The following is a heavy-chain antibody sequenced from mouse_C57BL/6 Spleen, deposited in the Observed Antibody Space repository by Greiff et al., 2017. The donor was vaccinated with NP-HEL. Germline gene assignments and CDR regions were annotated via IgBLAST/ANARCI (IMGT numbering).Heavy chain of an antibody. D-gene: IGHD1-1*01. Sequence: EVQLQQSGPELVKPGASVKIPCKASGYTFTDYNMDWVKQSHGKSLEWIGDINPNNGGTIYNQKFKGKATLTVDKSSSTAYMELRSLTSEDTAVYYGARGGTTVVQYYYAMDYWGQGTSVTVSS. CDR3: ARGGTTVVQYYYAMDY. CDR2: INPNNGGT. J-gene: IGHJ4*01. V-gene: IGHV1-18*01. CDR1: GYTFTDYN.